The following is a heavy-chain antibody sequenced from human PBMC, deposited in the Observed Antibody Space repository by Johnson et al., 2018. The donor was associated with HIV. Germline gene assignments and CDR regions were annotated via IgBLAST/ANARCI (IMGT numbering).Heavy chain of an antibody. J-gene: IGHJ3*02. CDR1: GFTSGDYS. CDR2: LNCSGGRT. D-gene: IGHD6-19*01. V-gene: IGHV3-20*04. Sequence: VQLVESGGGLVQTGRSLRLSCIGFGFTSGDYSMNWVRQAPGRGLEWVSGLNCSGGRTGYADSVKGRFTISRDNAKNSLVVQMNSLRAEDTALYYCARRGGSGWSAVDIWGQGTIVTVSS. CDR3: ARRGGSGWSAVDI.